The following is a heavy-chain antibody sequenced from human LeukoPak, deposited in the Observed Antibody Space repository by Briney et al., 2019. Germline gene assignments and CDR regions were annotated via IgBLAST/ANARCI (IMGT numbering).Heavy chain of an antibody. CDR2: ISSSGGTT. D-gene: IGHD6-19*01. Sequence: PGGSLRLSFPASGFTFSSYAINWSGQAPGKGLKWVSVISSSGGTTYYSDSVKGRFIISRDNSKNTLYLQMNSLRAEDTAVYYCAKAGIAVPATPEYCGQGTQVTVSS. CDR3: AKAGIAVPATPEY. J-gene: IGHJ4*02. CDR1: GFTFSSYA. V-gene: IGHV3-23*01.